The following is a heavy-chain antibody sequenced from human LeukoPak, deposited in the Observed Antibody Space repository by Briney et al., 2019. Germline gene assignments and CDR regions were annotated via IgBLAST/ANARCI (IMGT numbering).Heavy chain of an antibody. J-gene: IGHJ6*03. CDR1: GFTVSTNY. D-gene: IGHD1-26*01. Sequence: GGSLRLSCAASGFTVSTNYMTWIRQAPGKGLEWVSVMYTLGNTNYADSVRGRFTISRDNSKNTLYHQMNSMIAEDTAVYYCAGYGGSYPYYMDVWGKGTTVTISS. V-gene: IGHV3-66*01. CDR3: AGYGGSYPYYMDV. CDR2: MYTLGNT.